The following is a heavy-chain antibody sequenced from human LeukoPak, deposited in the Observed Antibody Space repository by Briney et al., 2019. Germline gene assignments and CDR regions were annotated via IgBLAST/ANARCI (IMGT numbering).Heavy chain of an antibody. Sequence: PGGSLRLSCAASGFTFSRNAIHWVRQGPGKGLEWVSYIAHRGSNKYYADSVKGRFTISRDNSKRTLYLQMNSLRADDTAVYYCAKDGSWSCTDWGQGTLVTVSS. V-gene: IGHV3-30*02. J-gene: IGHJ4*02. CDR1: GFTFSRNA. D-gene: IGHD2-8*02. CDR2: IAHRGSNK. CDR3: AKDGSWSCTD.